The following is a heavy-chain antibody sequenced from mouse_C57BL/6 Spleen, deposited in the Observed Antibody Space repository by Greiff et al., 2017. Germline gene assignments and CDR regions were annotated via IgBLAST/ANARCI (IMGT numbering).Heavy chain of an antibody. CDR2: INPNNGGT. CDR3: AKGMSFDY. V-gene: IGHV1-26*01. CDR1: GYTFTDYY. J-gene: IGHJ2*01. Sequence: EVQLQQSGPELVQPGASVKISCKASGYTFTDYYMTWVKQSHGKSLEWIGDINPNNGGTSYNQKFKGKVTLTVDKSSRTAYMELRSLTSEDSAVYCLAKGMSFDYWGQGTTLTVSS.